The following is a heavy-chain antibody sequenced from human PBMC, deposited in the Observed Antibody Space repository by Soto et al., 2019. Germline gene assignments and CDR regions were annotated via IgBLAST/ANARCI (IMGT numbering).Heavy chain of an antibody. V-gene: IGHV3-7*01. Sequence: PGGSLRLSCAASGFTFSSSWMSWVRQAPGKGLEWVANIKQDGSDKYYVDSVKGRFTISRDNAKNSLYLQMNSLRAEDTAVYYCARDLGAVLRGSDYWGQGTLVTVSS. CDR3: ARDLGAVLRGSDY. D-gene: IGHD3-10*01. CDR2: IKQDGSDK. J-gene: IGHJ4*02. CDR1: GFTFSSSW.